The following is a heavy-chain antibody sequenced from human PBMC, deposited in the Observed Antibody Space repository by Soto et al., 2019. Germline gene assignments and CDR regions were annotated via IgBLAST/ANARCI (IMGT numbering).Heavy chain of an antibody. CDR2: ISATGGST. D-gene: IGHD6-19*01. V-gene: IGHV3-23*01. CDR1: GFSFSDYA. J-gene: IGHJ4*02. CDR3: AKVSSAWYDSKSYYFDD. Sequence: EVQLLDSGGGLVQPGGSLRLSCAASGFSFSDYAMNWVRQAPGKGLEWVSEISATGGSTFYADFVKGRFTISRDNSKNTLYLHLTSLRDEDTARYNCAKVSSAWYDSKSYYFDDWGPGTLVTVSS.